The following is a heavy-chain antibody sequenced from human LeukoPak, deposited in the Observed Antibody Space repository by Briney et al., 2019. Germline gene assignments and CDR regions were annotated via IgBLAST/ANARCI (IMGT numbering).Heavy chain of an antibody. Sequence: SETLSLTCAVSGGSISSSNWWSWVRQPPGKGLEWIGEIYHSGSTYYNPSLESRVTISVDTSKNQFSLKLSSVTAADTAVYYCARDGSSSSWYPFDYWGQGTLVTVSS. V-gene: IGHV4-4*02. J-gene: IGHJ4*02. CDR1: GGSISSSNW. D-gene: IGHD6-13*01. CDR3: ARDGSSSSWYPFDY. CDR2: IYHSGST.